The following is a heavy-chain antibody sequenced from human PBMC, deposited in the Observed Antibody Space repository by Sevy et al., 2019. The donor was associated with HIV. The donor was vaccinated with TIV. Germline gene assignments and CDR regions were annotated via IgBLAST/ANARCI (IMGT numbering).Heavy chain of an antibody. V-gene: IGHV3-23*01. CDR3: AKDRRYGDIGLFDY. Sequence: GGSLRLSYAASGFTFSSYAMSWVRQAPGKGLEWVSVISGSGGNTYYADSVKGRFTISRDNSKNRLYLQMNSLRAEDTAVYYCAKDRRYGDIGLFDYWGQGTLVTVSS. D-gene: IGHD4-17*01. J-gene: IGHJ4*02. CDR1: GFTFSSYA. CDR2: ISGSGGNT.